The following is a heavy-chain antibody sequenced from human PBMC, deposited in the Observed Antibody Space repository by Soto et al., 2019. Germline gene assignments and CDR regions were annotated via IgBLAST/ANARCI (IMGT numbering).Heavy chain of an antibody. J-gene: IGHJ6*02. CDR1: GFTFSNNA. CDR2: ISYDGSNK. CDR3: ARGTTTSAFAAMDV. Sequence: QVQLVESGGGVVQPGRSLRLSCAASGFTFSNNAMDWVRQAPGKGLEWVAVISYDGSNKYIAESVKGRFTISRDNSKNTLFLQRNSVTAEDTAVYYCARGTTTSAFAAMDVWGPGTTVTVSS. V-gene: IGHV3-30-3*01. D-gene: IGHD1-1*01.